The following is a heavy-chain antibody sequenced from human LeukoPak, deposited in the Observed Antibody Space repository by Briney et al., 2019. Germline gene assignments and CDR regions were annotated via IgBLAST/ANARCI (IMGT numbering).Heavy chain of an antibody. CDR3: AKDHINDFWSGYYTGY. CDR2: IRYDGSNK. Sequence: GGSLRLSCAASGFTFSSYGMHWVRQAPCKGLEWVAFIRYDGSNKYYADSVKGRFTISRDNSKNTLYLQMNSLRAEDTAVYYCAKDHINDFWSGYYTGYWGQGTLVTVSS. CDR1: GFTFSSYG. J-gene: IGHJ4*02. D-gene: IGHD3-3*01. V-gene: IGHV3-30*02.